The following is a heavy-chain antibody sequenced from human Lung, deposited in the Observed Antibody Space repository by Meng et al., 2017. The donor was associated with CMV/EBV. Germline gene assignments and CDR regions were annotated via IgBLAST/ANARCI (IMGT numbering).Heavy chain of an antibody. Sequence: SXTLSLXCTVSGGSISSRTYYWAWLRQPPGKGLDWIGSVYYSGSPHYNPSLKSRVTISVDTSKNQFSLTLRSVTAADTAVYYCARDAPGRSGDAFSLWGQGTXVTVSS. V-gene: IGHV4-39*07. CDR1: GGSISSRTYY. CDR2: VYYSGSP. D-gene: IGHD1-26*01. J-gene: IGHJ3*01. CDR3: ARDAPGRSGDAFSL.